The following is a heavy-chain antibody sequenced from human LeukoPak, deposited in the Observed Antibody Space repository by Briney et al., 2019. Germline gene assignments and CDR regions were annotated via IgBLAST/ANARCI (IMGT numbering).Heavy chain of an antibody. CDR3: ARGVLRVYYYYMDV. CDR2: IIPIFGTA. CDR1: GGTFSSYA. V-gene: IGHV1-69*05. Sequence: SVTVSCKASGGTFSSYAISWVRQAPGQGLEWMGGIIPIFGTANYAQKFQGRVTITTDESTSTAYMELSSLRSEDTAVYYCARGVLRVYYYYMDVWGKGTTVTVSS. J-gene: IGHJ6*03. D-gene: IGHD3-10*01.